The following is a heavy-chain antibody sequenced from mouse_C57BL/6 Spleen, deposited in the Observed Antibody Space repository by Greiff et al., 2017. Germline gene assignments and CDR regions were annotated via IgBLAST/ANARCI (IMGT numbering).Heavy chain of an antibody. J-gene: IGHJ4*01. V-gene: IGHV5-17*01. Sequence: EVQGVESGGGLVKPGGSLKLSCAASGFTFSDYGMHWVRQAPEKGLEWVAYISSGSSTIYYADTVKGRFTISRDNAKNTLFLQMTSLRSEDTAMYYCARFPDYYGSRSYYAMDYWGQGTSVTVSS. CDR1: GFTFSDYG. D-gene: IGHD1-1*01. CDR3: ARFPDYYGSRSYYAMDY. CDR2: ISSGSSTI.